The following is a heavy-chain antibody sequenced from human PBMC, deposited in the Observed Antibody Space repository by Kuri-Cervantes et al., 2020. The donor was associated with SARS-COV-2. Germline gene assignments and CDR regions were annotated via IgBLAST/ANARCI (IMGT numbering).Heavy chain of an antibody. CDR1: GGSISSSNW. J-gene: IGHJ4*02. CDR2: IYHSGST. V-gene: IGHV4-4*02. CDR3: AREGIAARPSHFDY. Sequence: SETLSLTCAVSGGSISSSNWWSWVRQPPGKGLEWIGEIYHSGSTNYNPSLKSRVTISVDTSKNQFSLKLSSVAAADTAVYYCAREGIAARPSHFDYWGQGTLVTVSS. D-gene: IGHD6-6*01.